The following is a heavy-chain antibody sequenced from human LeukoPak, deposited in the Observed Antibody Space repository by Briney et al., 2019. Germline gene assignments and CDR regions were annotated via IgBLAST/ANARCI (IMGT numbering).Heavy chain of an antibody. J-gene: IGHJ5*02. CDR2: INHSGST. Sequence: PSETLSLTCAVYGGSSSGYYWSWIRQPPGKGLEWIGEINHSGSTNYNPPLKSRVTISVDTSKNQFSLKLSSVTAADTAVYYCARRGSGSYYRAVGWFDPWGQGTLVTVSS. CDR3: ARRGSGSYYRAVGWFDP. CDR1: GGSSSGYY. V-gene: IGHV4-34*01. D-gene: IGHD3-10*01.